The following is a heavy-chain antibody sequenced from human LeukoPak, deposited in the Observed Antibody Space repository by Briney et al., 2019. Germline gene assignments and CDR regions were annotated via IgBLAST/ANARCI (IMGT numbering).Heavy chain of an antibody. J-gene: IGHJ1*01. V-gene: IGHV3-53*01. D-gene: IGHD3-22*01. Sequence: PGGSLRLSCAASGFTVSSIYMSWVRQAPGKGLEWVSVIYSGGSTYYADSVKGRFTISRDNAKNTVSLQMNSLRAEDTGVYYCARAPSEIGGYYPEYFRHWGQGTLVSVSS. CDR3: ARAPSEIGGYYPEYFRH. CDR1: GFTVSSIY. CDR2: IYSGGST.